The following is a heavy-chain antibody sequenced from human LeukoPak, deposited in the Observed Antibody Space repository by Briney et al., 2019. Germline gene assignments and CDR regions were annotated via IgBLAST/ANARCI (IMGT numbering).Heavy chain of an antibody. CDR2: ISGSGGST. CDR3: ARGRPYYYYMDV. V-gene: IGHV3-23*01. CDR1: GFTFSSYG. J-gene: IGHJ6*03. Sequence: GGTLRLSCAASGFTFSSYGMSWVRQAPGKGLEWVSAISGSGGSTYYADSVKGRFTISRDNSKNTLYLQMNSLRAEDTAVYYCARGRPYYYYMDVWGKGTTDHLL.